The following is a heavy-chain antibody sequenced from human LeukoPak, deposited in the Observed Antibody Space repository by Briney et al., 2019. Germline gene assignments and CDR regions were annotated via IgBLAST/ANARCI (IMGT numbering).Heavy chain of an antibody. J-gene: IGHJ6*02. D-gene: IGHD3-10*01. Sequence: SETLSLTCTVSGGSISSSSYYWGWIRQPPGKGLEWIGSIYYSGSTYYNPSLKSQVTISVDTSKNQFSLKLSSVTAADTAVYYCARAMVRGVIITSDYYYYGMDVWGQGTTVTVSS. CDR2: IYYSGST. CDR3: ARAMVRGVIITSDYYYYGMDV. CDR1: GGSISSSSYY. V-gene: IGHV4-39*07.